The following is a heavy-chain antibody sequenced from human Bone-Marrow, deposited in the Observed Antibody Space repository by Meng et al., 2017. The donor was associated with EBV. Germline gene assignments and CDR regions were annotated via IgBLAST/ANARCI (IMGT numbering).Heavy chain of an antibody. CDR1: GFTFSSYS. Sequence: EVQLVESGGGLVKPGGSLRLSCAASGFTFSSYSMNWVRQAPGKGLEWVSSISSSSSYIYYADSVKGRFTISRDNAKNSLYLQMNSLRGEDTAVYYCARVKYDILTGYYVWGQGTLVTVSS. CDR2: ISSSSSYI. CDR3: ARVKYDILTGYYV. D-gene: IGHD3-9*01. J-gene: IGHJ4*02. V-gene: IGHV3-21*01.